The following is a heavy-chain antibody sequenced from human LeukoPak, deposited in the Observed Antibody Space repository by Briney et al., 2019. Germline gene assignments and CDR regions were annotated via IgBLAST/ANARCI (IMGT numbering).Heavy chain of an antibody. CDR2: VSPHSGST. J-gene: IGHJ4*02. CDR1: GYTFTSYY. CDR3: ARELVNPKCTFDS. D-gene: IGHD2-8*01. Sequence: ASVKVSFKASGYTFTSYYIHWVRQAPGRGLEWMGIVSPHSGSTNYAQKFQGRVTMTRDTSTSTVYMDLSSLRSEDTAVYYCARELVNPKCTFDSWGQGTLVTVSS. V-gene: IGHV1-46*01.